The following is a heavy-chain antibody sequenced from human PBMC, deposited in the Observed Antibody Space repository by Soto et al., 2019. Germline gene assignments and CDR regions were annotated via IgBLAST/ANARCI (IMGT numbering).Heavy chain of an antibody. CDR1: GYDFTTYW. CDR2: IDPSDSYS. V-gene: IGHV5-10-1*04. J-gene: IGHJ3*02. D-gene: IGHD5-18*01. Sequence: GESLKISCKGSGYDFTTYWITWVRQMPGKGLEWMGRIDPSDSYSHYSPSFQGQITISGDKSTNTAYLQWSSLKTSDTAMYYCARTLGYSYGRRIDAFDIWGQGTMVTVSS. CDR3: ARTLGYSYGRRIDAFDI.